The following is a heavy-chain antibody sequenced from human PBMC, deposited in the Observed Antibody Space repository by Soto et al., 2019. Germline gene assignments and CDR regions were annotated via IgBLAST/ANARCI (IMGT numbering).Heavy chain of an antibody. V-gene: IGHV2-5*02. J-gene: IGHJ4*02. CDR1: GFSLSTSGVG. D-gene: IGHD7-27*01. CDR2: IYWDDDK. Sequence: QITLKESGPTLVKPTQTLTLTCTFSGFSLSTSGVGVGWIRQPPGKALEWLALIYWDDDKRYSPSLKSRLTITKDTSKSQVVLTMTNMDPEDTATYYRAHAGDWGSFIGYWGQGTLVTVSS. CDR3: AHAGDWGSFIGY.